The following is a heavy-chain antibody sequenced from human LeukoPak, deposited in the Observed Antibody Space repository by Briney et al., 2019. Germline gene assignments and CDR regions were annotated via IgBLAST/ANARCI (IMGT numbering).Heavy chain of an antibody. D-gene: IGHD3-10*01. CDR3: AGGSGFRTFFGY. V-gene: IGHV3-23*01. Sequence: GGSLRLSCAASGFTFSSYGMNWVRQAPGKGLEWVSGISGRSSSTYYADSVKGRFTISRDNSKNTLYLQMNSLRAEDTAVYYCAGGSGFRTFFGYWGQGTLVTVSS. CDR2: ISGRSSST. CDR1: GFTFSSYG. J-gene: IGHJ4*02.